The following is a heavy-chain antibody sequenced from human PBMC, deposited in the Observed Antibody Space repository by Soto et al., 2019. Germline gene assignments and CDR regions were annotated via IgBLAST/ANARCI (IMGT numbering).Heavy chain of an antibody. CDR3: AKGPAIVLVPAAMNYYYGMDV. Sequence: QVQLVESGGGVVQPGRSLRLSCAASGFTFSSYGMHWVRQAPGKGLAWVAVISYEGSNKDYADSVKGRFTISRDNSTNTLYLQINSLRAEDTAVYYCAKGPAIVLVPAAMNYYYGMDVWGQGTTVTVSS. CDR2: ISYEGSNK. J-gene: IGHJ6*02. CDR1: GFTFSSYG. D-gene: IGHD2-2*01. V-gene: IGHV3-30*18.